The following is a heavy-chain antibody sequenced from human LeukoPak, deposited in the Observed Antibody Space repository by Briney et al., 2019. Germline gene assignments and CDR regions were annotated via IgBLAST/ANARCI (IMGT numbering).Heavy chain of an antibody. Sequence: KPSETLSLTCTVSGGSISSSSYYWGWIRQPPGKGLEWIGSIYYSGSTYYNPSLKSRVTISVDTSKNQFSLKLSSVTAADTAVYYCARTPEVVGWFDPWGQGTLVTVSS. CDR3: ARTPEVVGWFDP. CDR2: IYYSGST. CDR1: GGSISSSSYY. J-gene: IGHJ5*02. V-gene: IGHV4-39*01.